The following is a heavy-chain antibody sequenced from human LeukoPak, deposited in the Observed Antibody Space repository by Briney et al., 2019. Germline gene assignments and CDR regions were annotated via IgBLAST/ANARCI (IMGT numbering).Heavy chain of an antibody. CDR3: ARGPYAYTSSATLGSYNWFDP. J-gene: IGHJ5*02. CDR1: GYSFPNYW. Sequence: GGSLKISCKGSGYSFPNYWIGWVRPMPGKGLDWMGVLYPGYSHTRYSPSFQDQVTISVDKSISTAYLQWSSLKASDTAMYYCARGPYAYTSSATLGSYNWFDPWGQGSLVTVSS. V-gene: IGHV5-51*01. D-gene: IGHD2-2*02. CDR2: LYPGYSHT.